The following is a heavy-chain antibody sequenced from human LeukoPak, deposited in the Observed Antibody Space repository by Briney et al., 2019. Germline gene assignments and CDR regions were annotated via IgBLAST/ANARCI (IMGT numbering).Heavy chain of an antibody. CDR1: GYTFTSYY. J-gene: IGHJ4*02. CDR2: INPSGGST. D-gene: IGHD3-9*01. V-gene: IGHV1-46*01. Sequence: ATVKVSCKASGYTFTSYYMHWVRQAPGQGLEWMGIINPSGGSTSYAQKFQGRVTMTRDTSTSTVYMELSSLRSEDTAVYYCARDSDVWKGHYDILTGYYAHWGQGTLVTVSS. CDR3: ARDSDVWKGHYDILTGYYAH.